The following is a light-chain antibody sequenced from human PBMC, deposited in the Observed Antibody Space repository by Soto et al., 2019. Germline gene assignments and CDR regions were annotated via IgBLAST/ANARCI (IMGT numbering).Light chain of an antibody. CDR2: KTX. CDR1: HNIVTW. CDR3: QQYDRHPMYT. J-gene: IGKJ2*01. Sequence: IQLTQSPSTLSPSVGDRVTIIXRARHNIVTWLSWYQQKAGKXTNLMXXKTXTLQRGVPSRFSGSGSGTEFTLTISSLQPDDFATYYCQQYDRHPMYTFGQGTKVDI. V-gene: IGKV1-5*03.